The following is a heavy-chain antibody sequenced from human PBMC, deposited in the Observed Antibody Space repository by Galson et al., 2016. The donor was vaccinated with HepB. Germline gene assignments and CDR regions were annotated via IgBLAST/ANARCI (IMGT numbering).Heavy chain of an antibody. CDR2: TSSDGSNE. J-gene: IGHJ5*02. Sequence: SLRLSCAISGVIFSDHAMHWVRQAPGRGLEWVAVTSSDGSNEYYVDSVKGRFAISRDNSKNTLYLQMNSLRGEDTAVYYCGKGGTGIAVPLDLWGEGTLVTASS. D-gene: IGHD1-1*01. CDR3: GKGGTGIAVPLDL. CDR1: GVIFSDHA. V-gene: IGHV3-30*18.